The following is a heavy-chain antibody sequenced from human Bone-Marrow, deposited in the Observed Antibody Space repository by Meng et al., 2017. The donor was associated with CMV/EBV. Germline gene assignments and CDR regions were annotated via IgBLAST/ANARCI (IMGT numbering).Heavy chain of an antibody. Sequence: GESLRLSCAASGFTFSSYAMSWVRQAPGKGLEWVSAISGSGGSTYYADSVKGRFTISRDNSKNTLYLQMNSLRAEDTAVYYCAKDGYYDFWSGHIYYYYGMDVWGQGTTVTVSS. CDR1: GFTFSSYA. V-gene: IGHV3-23*01. CDR2: ISGSGGST. CDR3: AKDGYYDFWSGHIYYYYGMDV. J-gene: IGHJ6*02. D-gene: IGHD3-3*01.